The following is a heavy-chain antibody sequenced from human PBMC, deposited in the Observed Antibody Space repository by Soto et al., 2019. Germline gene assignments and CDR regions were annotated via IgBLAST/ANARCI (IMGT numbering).Heavy chain of an antibody. Sequence: GGSLRLSCVASGFTFGAFAMTWVRQAPGKGLEWVSSIAISAVDTYNAPAVKGRFTTSRDDSKNTLYLQMNSLRAEDTAVYYRAKDLCSSSSCYYNYGMDVWGQGTTVTVSS. CDR2: IAISAVDT. V-gene: IGHV3-23*01. D-gene: IGHD2-2*01. CDR3: AKDLCSSSSCYYNYGMDV. J-gene: IGHJ6*02. CDR1: GFTFGAFA.